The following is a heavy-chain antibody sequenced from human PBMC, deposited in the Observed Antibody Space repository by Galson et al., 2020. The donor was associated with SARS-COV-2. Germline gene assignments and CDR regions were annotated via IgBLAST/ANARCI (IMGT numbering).Heavy chain of an antibody. J-gene: IGHJ3*02. CDR3: ARIGVWSRARRLVDI. CDR2: MNPNSGNT. CDR1: GYTFTSYD. Sequence: ASVKVSCKASGYTFTSYDINWVRQATGQGLEWMGWMNPNSGNTGYAQKFQGRVTMTRNTSISTAYMELSSLRSEDTAVYYCARIGVWSRARRLVDIWGQGTMVTVSS. V-gene: IGHV1-8*01. D-gene: IGHD6-6*01.